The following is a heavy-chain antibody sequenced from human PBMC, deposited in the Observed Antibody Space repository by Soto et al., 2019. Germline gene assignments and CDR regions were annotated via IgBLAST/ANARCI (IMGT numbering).Heavy chain of an antibody. D-gene: IGHD3-10*01. V-gene: IGHV5-51*01. CDR3: ARRGYYYGSGNYYYYYYYMDV. CDR1: GYSFTSYW. Sequence: GESLKISCKGSGYSFTSYWIGWVRQMPGKGLEWMGIIYPGDSDTRYSPSFQGQVTISADKSISTAYLQWSSLKASDTAMYYCARRGYYYGSGNYYYYYYYMDVWGKGTTVTVSS. J-gene: IGHJ6*03. CDR2: IYPGDSDT.